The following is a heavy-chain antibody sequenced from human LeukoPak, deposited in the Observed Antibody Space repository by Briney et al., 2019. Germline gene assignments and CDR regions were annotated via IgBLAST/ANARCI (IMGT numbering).Heavy chain of an antibody. V-gene: IGHV3-30*02. Sequence: GGSLRLSCAASGFTFSSYGMHWVRQAPGKGLEGVAFIRYDGSNKYYADSVKGRFTISRDNSKNTLYLQMNSLRAEDTAVYYCAKDEGRYCSSTSCYGRFDYWGQGTLVTVSS. CDR1: GFTFSSYG. CDR3: AKDEGRYCSSTSCYGRFDY. J-gene: IGHJ4*02. D-gene: IGHD2-2*01. CDR2: IRYDGSNK.